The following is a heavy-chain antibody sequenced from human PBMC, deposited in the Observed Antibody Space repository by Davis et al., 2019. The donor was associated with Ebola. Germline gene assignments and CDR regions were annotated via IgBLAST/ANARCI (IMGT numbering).Heavy chain of an antibody. D-gene: IGHD2-15*01. CDR3: VRGGSATAY. Sequence: GESLKISCAASGFTFSSNTMSWVRQAPGKGLEWVSTITGSGSTIYYADSVRGRFTISRDNPKNTLYLHMNSLRADDAAVFYCVRGGSATAYWGQGTPVTVSS. CDR2: ITGSGSTI. V-gene: IGHV3-23*01. J-gene: IGHJ1*01. CDR1: GFTFSSNT.